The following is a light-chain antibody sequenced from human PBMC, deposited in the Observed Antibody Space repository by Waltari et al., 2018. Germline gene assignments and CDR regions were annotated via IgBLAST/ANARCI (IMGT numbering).Light chain of an antibody. CDR1: SGHSSYA. J-gene: IGLJ2*01. CDR3: QTWGTGIPVV. V-gene: IGLV4-69*01. CDR2: LNSDGSH. Sequence: QLVLTQSPSASASLGASVKLTCTLSSGHSSYAIAWHQQQPEKGPRYLMKLNSDGSHSQGDGIPDRFSGSSSGAERYLTISSLQSEDEADYYCQTWGTGIPVVFGGGTKLTVL.